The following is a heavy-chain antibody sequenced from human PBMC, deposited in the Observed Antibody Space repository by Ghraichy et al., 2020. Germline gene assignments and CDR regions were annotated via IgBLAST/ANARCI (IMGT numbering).Heavy chain of an antibody. V-gene: IGHV3-30*02. CDR1: GFTFSSYG. Sequence: GGSLRLSCAASGFTFSSYGMHWVRQAPGKGLEWVAFIRYDGSNKYYADSVKGRFTISRDNSKNTLYLQMNSLRAEDTAVYYCAKDWTGLAVAGVCDYWGQGTLVTVSS. CDR3: AKDWTGLAVAGVCDY. J-gene: IGHJ4*02. CDR2: IRYDGSNK. D-gene: IGHD6-19*01.